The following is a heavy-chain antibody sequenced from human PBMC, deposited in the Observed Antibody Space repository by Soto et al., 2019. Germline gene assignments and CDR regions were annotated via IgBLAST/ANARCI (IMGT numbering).Heavy chain of an antibody. CDR2: IKQDAREK. D-gene: IGHD3-16*01. J-gene: IGHJ5*02. Sequence: EVQLVESGGGLVQPGGSLRLSCAASGFSFSSYWMTWVRQAPGKGLELVANIKQDAREKYYVASVKGRFTISRDNGKNLLYLQMDSLTADDTAVYYCAGDGVRNGAYNGWLDPWGQGTLVTVSS. CDR3: AGDGVRNGAYNGWLDP. CDR1: GFSFSSYW. V-gene: IGHV3-7*03.